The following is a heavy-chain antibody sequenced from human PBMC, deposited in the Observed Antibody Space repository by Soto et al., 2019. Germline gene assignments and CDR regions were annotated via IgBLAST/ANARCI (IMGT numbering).Heavy chain of an antibody. CDR2: INSDGSST. CDR1: GFTFSFDW. J-gene: IGHJ4*02. CDR3: ARDFGYNTDF. Sequence: GGSLRLSCAASGFTFSFDWMHWVRQAPGKGLVCVSRINSDGSSTTYADSVKGRFTISRDNAKNTLYLQMNSLRAEDTAVYYCARDFGYNTDFWGQGTLGTVCS. V-gene: IGHV3-74*01. D-gene: IGHD5-12*01.